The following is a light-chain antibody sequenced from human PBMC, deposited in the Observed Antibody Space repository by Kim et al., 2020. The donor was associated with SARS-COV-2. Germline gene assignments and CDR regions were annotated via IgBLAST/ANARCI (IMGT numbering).Light chain of an antibody. V-gene: IGKV3-15*01. CDR3: QQYNSWLIT. CDR2: GAS. Sequence: EIVMTQSPATLSVSPGERATLSSRASQSIINNLAWYQQKPGQAPRLLISGASTRATGIPARFSGSGSGTEFTLTINSLQSEDFALYYCQQYNSWLITFGQGTRLEIK. J-gene: IGKJ5*01. CDR1: QSIINN.